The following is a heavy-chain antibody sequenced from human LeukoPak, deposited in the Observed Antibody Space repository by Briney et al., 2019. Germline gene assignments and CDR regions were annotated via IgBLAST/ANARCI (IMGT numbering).Heavy chain of an antibody. CDR1: GFTFTSSA. CDR2: IVVGSGNT. V-gene: IGHV1-58*01. J-gene: IGHJ4*02. CDR3: AAGSRYTPLYYFDY. Sequence: GTSVKVSSKPSGFTFTSSAVQRVRQACGQRLEWIGWIVVGSGNTNYTQKFQERVTITRDMSTSTDYMELSSLRSEDTAVYYCAAGSRYTPLYYFDYWGQGALVTVSS. D-gene: IGHD3-16*02.